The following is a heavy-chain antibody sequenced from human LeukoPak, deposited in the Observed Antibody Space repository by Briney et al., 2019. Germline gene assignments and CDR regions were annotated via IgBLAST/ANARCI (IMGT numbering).Heavy chain of an antibody. D-gene: IGHD5-24*01. Sequence: TSETLSLTCTVSGGSIRSYYWSWIRQPPGKGLEWIGYIYYSGSTNYNPSLKSRVTISVDTSKNQFSLKLSSVTAADTAVYYCARGGGMGHYYYYMDVWGKGTTVTISS. CDR2: IYYSGST. J-gene: IGHJ6*03. CDR3: ARGGGMGHYYYYMDV. CDR1: GGSIRSYY. V-gene: IGHV4-59*01.